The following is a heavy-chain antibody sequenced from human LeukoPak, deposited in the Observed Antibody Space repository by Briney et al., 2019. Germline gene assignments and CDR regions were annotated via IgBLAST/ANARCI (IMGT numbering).Heavy chain of an antibody. V-gene: IGHV4-38-2*02. Sequence: SETLSLTCTISGYSISDGYYWGWIRQPPGKGLGWCGSIFHSGSTYYAASLESRVSISLDTSKNQFSLRLTSVTAADTAVYYCARQDFDILTGFLPYYFDFWGQGILVTVSS. D-gene: IGHD3-9*01. CDR1: GYSISDGYY. CDR3: ARQDFDILTGFLPYYFDF. J-gene: IGHJ4*02. CDR2: IFHSGST.